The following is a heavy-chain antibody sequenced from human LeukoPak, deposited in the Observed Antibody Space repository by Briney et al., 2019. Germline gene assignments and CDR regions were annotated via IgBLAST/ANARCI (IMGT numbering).Heavy chain of an antibody. J-gene: IGHJ6*04. CDR1: GFTFSSYA. V-gene: IGHV3-23*01. D-gene: IGHD5-18*01. Sequence: GSLRLSCAASGFTFSSYAMSWVRQAPGKGLEWVSAISGSGGSTYYADSVKGRFTIPRDNTKSTLYLQMNSLRAEDTAVYYCAKDGAMVSYYYGMDVWGKGTTVTVSS. CDR3: AKDGAMVSYYYGMDV. CDR2: ISGSGGST.